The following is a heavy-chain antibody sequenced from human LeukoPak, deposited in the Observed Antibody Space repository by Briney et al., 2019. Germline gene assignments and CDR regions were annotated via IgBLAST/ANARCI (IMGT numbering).Heavy chain of an antibody. V-gene: IGHV3-74*03. Sequence: GGSLRLSCVASGFTFSTYWMHWVCQAPGKGLLWVSRLSGDGSSTAYADSLKGRFTISRDNAKHTLYLQMNSLRAEDTAVYFCARASTTVPNLLDNWGQGTLVTVSS. CDR2: LSGDGSST. CDR3: ARASTTVPNLLDN. D-gene: IGHD4-17*01. CDR1: GFTFSTYW. J-gene: IGHJ4*02.